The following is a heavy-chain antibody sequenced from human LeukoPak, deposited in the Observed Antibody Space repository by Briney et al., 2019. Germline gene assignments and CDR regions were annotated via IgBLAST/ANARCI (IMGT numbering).Heavy chain of an antibody. V-gene: IGHV1-2*04. Sequence: ASVKVSCKASGYTFTGYYMHWVRQAPGQGLEWMGWINPNSGGTNYAQKFQGWVTMTRDTSISTAYMELSRLRSDDTAVYYCVRGRTYNWNDVFAFDIWGQGTMVTVSS. CDR3: VRGRTYNWNDVFAFDI. CDR1: GYTFTGYY. D-gene: IGHD1-20*01. CDR2: INPNSGGT. J-gene: IGHJ3*02.